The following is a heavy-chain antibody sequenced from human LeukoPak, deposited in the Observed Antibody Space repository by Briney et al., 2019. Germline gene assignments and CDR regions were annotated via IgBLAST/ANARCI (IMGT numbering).Heavy chain of an antibody. CDR3: ANPIAYCGGDCLFDY. D-gene: IGHD2-21*02. Sequence: GGSLRFSCAASGFTFSSYAMSWVRQAPGKGLEWVSAISGSGGSTYYADSVKGRFTISRDNSKNTLYLQMNSLRAEDTAVYYCANPIAYCGGDCLFDYWGQGTLVTVSS. V-gene: IGHV3-23*01. J-gene: IGHJ4*02. CDR2: ISGSGGST. CDR1: GFTFSSYA.